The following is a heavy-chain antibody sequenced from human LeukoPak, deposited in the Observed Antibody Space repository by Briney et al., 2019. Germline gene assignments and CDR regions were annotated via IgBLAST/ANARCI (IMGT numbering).Heavy chain of an antibody. Sequence: GGSLRLSCAASGFTFSNYAMSWVRQAPGKGLEWVSAISSSGTYIFYAESVKGRFTISRDNSKNTLYLQMNSLRDEDTAVYYCARVWHCTSTSCYDYWGQGTLVTVSS. CDR1: GFTFSNYA. CDR2: ISSSGTYI. V-gene: IGHV3-23*01. J-gene: IGHJ4*02. D-gene: IGHD2-2*01. CDR3: ARVWHCTSTSCYDY.